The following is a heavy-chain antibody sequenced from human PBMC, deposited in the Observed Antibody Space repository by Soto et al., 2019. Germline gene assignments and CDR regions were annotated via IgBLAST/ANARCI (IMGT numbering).Heavy chain of an antibody. J-gene: IGHJ5*02. V-gene: IGHV4-59*01. CDR2: IYYSGST. Sequence: PSETLSLTCTVSGGSISSYYWSWIRQPPWKGLEWIGYIYYSGSTNYNPSLKSRVTISVDTSKNQFSLKLSSVTAADTAVYYCARDLLIGYCTNGVCYRYNWFDPWGQGTLVTVSS. CDR3: ARDLLIGYCTNGVCYRYNWFDP. D-gene: IGHD2-8*01. CDR1: GGSISSYY.